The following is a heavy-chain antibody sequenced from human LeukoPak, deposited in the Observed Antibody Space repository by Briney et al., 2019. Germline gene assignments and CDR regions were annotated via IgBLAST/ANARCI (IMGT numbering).Heavy chain of an antibody. CDR2: ISGSDGST. V-gene: IGHV3-23*01. CDR3: ANFDY. CDR1: GLTFSNYA. Sequence: GGSLRLSCAASGLTFSNYAMTWVRQAPGKGLEWVSTISGSDGSTFYADSVKGRFTISRDNSKNTVFLQMTSLRAEDTAVYYCANFDYWGQGTLVTVSS. J-gene: IGHJ4*02.